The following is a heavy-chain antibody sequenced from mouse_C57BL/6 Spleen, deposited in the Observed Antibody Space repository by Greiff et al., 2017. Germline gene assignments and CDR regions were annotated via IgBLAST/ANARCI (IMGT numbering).Heavy chain of an antibody. D-gene: IGHD2-1*01. V-gene: IGHV5-9-1*02. Sequence: EVKLMESGEGLVKPGGSLKLSCAASGFTFSSYAMSWVRQTPEKRLEWVAYISSGGDYIYYADTVKGRFTISRDNARNTLYLQMSSLKSEDTAMYYCTKGVYGNYWYFDVWGTGTTVTVSS. J-gene: IGHJ1*03. CDR3: TKGVYGNYWYFDV. CDR2: ISSGGDYI. CDR1: GFTFSSYA.